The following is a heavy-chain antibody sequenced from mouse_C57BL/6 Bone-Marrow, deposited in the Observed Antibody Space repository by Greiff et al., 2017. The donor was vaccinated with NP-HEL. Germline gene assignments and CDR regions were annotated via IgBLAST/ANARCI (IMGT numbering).Heavy chain of an antibody. V-gene: IGHV1-85*01. Sequence: VKLMESGPELVKPGASVKLSCKASGYTFTSYDINWVKQRPGQGLEWIGLIYPSDGNTKYNEKFKGKATLTVDTSSSTSYMELHSLTSEDSAVYFCLCVFDYWGQGTTLTVSS. CDR2: IYPSDGNT. D-gene: IGHD6-5*01. CDR1: GYTFTSYD. CDR3: LCVFDY. J-gene: IGHJ2*01.